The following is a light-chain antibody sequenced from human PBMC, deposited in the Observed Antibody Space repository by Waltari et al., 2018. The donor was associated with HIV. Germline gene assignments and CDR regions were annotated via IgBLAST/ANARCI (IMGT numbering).Light chain of an antibody. CDR2: STS. CDR1: SSNLGATVH. J-gene: IGLJ1*01. CDR3: QSFDSSLNAYV. Sequence: QSVLTQPPSVSGAPRQRVILTCPGSSSNLGATVHLPWSQLLPGTAPKLLIHSTSNRPSVVPDRFSGSKSGTSASLAITGLQAEDEAEYYCQSFDSSLNAYVFGPGTTVVVL. V-gene: IGLV1-40*02.